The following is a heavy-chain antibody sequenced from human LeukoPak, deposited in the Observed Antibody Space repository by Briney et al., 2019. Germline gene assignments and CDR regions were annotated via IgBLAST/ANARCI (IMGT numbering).Heavy chain of an antibody. J-gene: IGHJ5*02. Sequence: GSLRLSCAASGFTVSSNYMSWVRQAPGKGLEWIGSIYYSGSTYYNPSLKSRVTISVDTSKNQFSLKLSSVTAADTAVYYCARHLGYYDYVWGSYRYNWFDPWGQGTLVTVSS. CDR2: IYYSGST. D-gene: IGHD3-16*02. CDR3: ARHLGYYDYVWGSYRYNWFDP. V-gene: IGHV4-39*01. CDR1: GFTVSSNY.